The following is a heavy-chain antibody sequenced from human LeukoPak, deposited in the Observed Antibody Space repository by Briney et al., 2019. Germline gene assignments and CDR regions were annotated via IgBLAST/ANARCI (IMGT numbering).Heavy chain of an antibody. J-gene: IGHJ4*02. CDR1: GFTFSSYG. D-gene: IGHD1-26*01. CDR2: IWYDGSNK. V-gene: IGHV3-33*01. Sequence: GRSLRLSCAASGFTFSSYGRHWVRQAPGKGLEWVAVIWYDGSNKYYADSVKGRFTISRDNSKNTLYLQMNSLRAEDTAVYYCAREDKEWELDYWGQGTLVTVSS. CDR3: AREDKEWELDY.